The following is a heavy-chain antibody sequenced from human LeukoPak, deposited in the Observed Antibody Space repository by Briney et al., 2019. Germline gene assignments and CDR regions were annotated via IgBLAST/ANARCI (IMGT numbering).Heavy chain of an antibody. J-gene: IGHJ4*02. CDR3: ARGRPPGPY. D-gene: IGHD2-2*01. CDR1: GGSIASYY. Sequence: SETLSLTCTVSGGSIASYYWSWIRQLPGKGLEWIGYIWYSGSVNYNPTLNGRITLSVDTSKNQLSLRLTAVAAADTAVYYCARGRPPGPYWGQGALVTVSS. CDR2: IWYSGSV. V-gene: IGHV4-59*01.